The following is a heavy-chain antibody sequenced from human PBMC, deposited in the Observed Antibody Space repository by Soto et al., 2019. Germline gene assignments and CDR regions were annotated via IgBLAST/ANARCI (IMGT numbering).Heavy chain of an antibody. D-gene: IGHD6-13*01. J-gene: IGHJ6*02. CDR2: INPSGGST. V-gene: IGHV1-46*01. CDR3: ARDHGRAAAGYYYGMDV. CDR1: GYTFTSYY. Sequence: ASVKVSCKASGYTFTSYYMHWVRQAPGQGLEWMGIINPSGGSTSYAQKFQGRVTMTRDTSTSTVYMELSSLRSEDTAVYYCARDHGRAAAGYYYGMDVRGQGTTVTVSS.